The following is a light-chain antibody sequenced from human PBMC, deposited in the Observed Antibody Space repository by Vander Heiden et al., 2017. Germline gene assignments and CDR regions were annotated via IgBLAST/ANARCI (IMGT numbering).Light chain of an antibody. V-gene: IGLV3-1*01. J-gene: IGLJ2*01. CDR1: KLGNKY. CDR3: QAWDSNTAV. CDR2: QDS. Sequence: SYELNQPPSVSVSPGQTASITCSGDKLGNKYACWYQQRPGQSPVLVIYQDSKRPSGIPERFSGSNSGNTATLTISETQAMDEANYYCQAWDSNTAVFGGGTKLSVL.